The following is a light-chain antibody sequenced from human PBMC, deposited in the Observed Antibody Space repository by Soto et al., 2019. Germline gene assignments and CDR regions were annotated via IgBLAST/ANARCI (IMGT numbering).Light chain of an antibody. CDR2: DVS. CDR3: SSYTRSSTLV. J-gene: IGLJ2*01. Sequence: QSALTQPASVSGSPGQSITISCTGSSSDVGGYDHVSWYQQHPGKAPKIMIYDVSNRPSGVSNRFSGSKSVNTASLTISGLQAEDEADYYCSSYTRSSTLVFGGGTQLTVL. V-gene: IGLV2-14*01. CDR1: SSDVGGYDH.